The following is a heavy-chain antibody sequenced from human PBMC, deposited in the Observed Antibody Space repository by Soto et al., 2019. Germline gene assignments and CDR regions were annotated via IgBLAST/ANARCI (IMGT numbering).Heavy chain of an antibody. Sequence: QVQLHQSGPGLVKPSETLSLTCSVSGASLTNYYWTWIRQSPGKGLEWIGYIYYGGTSNHNSSLKGRVTVSVDMSTNQFSLTLNSVTAADTAVYYCAMYYGHGQDYWGQGTLVTVSS. V-gene: IGHV4-59*01. CDR1: GASLTNYY. J-gene: IGHJ4*02. CDR2: IYYGGTS. CDR3: AMYYGHGQDY. D-gene: IGHD3-10*01.